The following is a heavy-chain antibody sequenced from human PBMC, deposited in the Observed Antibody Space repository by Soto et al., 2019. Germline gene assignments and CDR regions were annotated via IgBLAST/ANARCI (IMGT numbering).Heavy chain of an antibody. D-gene: IGHD6-13*01. V-gene: IGHV3-15*07. CDR3: TTDLSSIWSPSTFDY. J-gene: IGHJ4*02. Sequence: EVQLVESGGGLVKPGGSLRVSCAASGFTFNNAWMNWVRQTPGKGLEWVGRIKSHTDGGTTEYAAPVKGRFTISRDDAKNTLYLQMHSLKTEDSAVYYCTTDLSSIWSPSTFDYWGQGTLVTVSS. CDR2: IKSHTDGGTT. CDR1: GFTFNNAW.